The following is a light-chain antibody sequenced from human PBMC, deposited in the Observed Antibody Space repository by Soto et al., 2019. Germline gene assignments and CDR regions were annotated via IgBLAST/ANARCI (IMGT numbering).Light chain of an antibody. CDR1: NIGSKS. V-gene: IGLV3-21*02. Sequence: SYELTQPPSVSVAPGQTATITCGGNNIGSKSVHWYQQKPGQTPVLVVYDGTDRPSGIPERFSGSSSGNTATLTISGVEAGDEADYYCQVWDSISDHWVFGGGTKLTVL. CDR2: DGT. J-gene: IGLJ3*02. CDR3: QVWDSISDHWV.